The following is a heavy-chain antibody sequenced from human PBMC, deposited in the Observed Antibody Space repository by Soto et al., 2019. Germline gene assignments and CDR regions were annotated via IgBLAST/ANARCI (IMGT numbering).Heavy chain of an antibody. V-gene: IGHV5-10-1*03. CDR2: IDPSDSYT. D-gene: IGHD4-17*01. Sequence: EVQLVQSGAEVKKPGESLRISCKGSGYSFTSYWISWVRQMPGKGLEWMGRIDPSDSYTKYSPSFQGHVTMSADKSISTAYLQGSSLKASDTAMYYCARLRYDYGDYLGFDPWGQGTLVTVSS. CDR3: ARLRYDYGDYLGFDP. CDR1: GYSFTSYW. J-gene: IGHJ5*02.